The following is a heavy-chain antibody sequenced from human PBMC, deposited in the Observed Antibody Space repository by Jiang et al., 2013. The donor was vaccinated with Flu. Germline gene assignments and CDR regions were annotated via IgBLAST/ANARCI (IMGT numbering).Heavy chain of an antibody. Sequence: GAEVKKPGSSVKVSCKASGGTFSSYAISWVRQAPGQGLEWMGGIIPIFGTANYAQKFQGRVTITADKSTSTAYMELSSLRSEDTAVYYCARDRGNDVDTAEAYYYGMDVWGQGTTVTVSS. V-gene: IGHV1-69*06. CDR2: IIPIFGTA. J-gene: IGHJ6*02. CDR1: GGTFSSYA. CDR3: ARDRGNDVDTAEAYYYGMDV. D-gene: IGHD5-18*01.